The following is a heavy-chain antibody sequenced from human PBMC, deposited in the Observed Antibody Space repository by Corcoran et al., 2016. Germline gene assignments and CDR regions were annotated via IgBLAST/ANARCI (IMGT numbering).Heavy chain of an antibody. CDR1: GFIFSNYA. V-gene: IGHV3-30*18. CDR2: ISNDESSN. Sequence: QVQLVESGGGVVQPGRSLGLTCAASGFIFSNYAMYWVRQAPGKGLEWVAIISNDESSNYYADSVRGRFAISRDNSKNTLYLQMNSLRDDDTAVYYCAKAGECRSTVCYRPFDCWGQGTLVTVSS. D-gene: IGHD2-2*02. J-gene: IGHJ4*02. CDR3: AKAGECRSTVCYRPFDC.